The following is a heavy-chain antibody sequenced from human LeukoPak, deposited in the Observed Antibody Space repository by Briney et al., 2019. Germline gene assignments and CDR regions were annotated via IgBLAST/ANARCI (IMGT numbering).Heavy chain of an antibody. J-gene: IGHJ6*03. V-gene: IGHV1-2*02. CDR3: ARAGPPDYYYYYMDV. Sequence: ASVKVSCKASGYTFTGYYMHWVRQAPGQGLEGMGWINPNSGDTNYAQKFQGRVTMTRDTSISTAYMELSRLRSDDTAVYYCARAGPPDYYYYYMDVWGKGTTVTVSS. CDR2: INPNSGDT. CDR1: GYTFTGYY.